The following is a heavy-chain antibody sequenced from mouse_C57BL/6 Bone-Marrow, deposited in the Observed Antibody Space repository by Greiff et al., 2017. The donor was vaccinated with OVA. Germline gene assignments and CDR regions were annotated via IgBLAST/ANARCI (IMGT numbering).Heavy chain of an antibody. CDR2: IYPRSGNT. J-gene: IGHJ3*01. CDR3: AREILRFAN. Sequence: VQLQESGAELARPGASVTLSCTASGYTFTSYGISWVKQRTGHGLEWIGEIYPRSGNTYYNEKFKGKATLTADKPPRTAYMGLCSLTSEDTAVYFCAREILRFANWGKGTLVTVPA. CDR1: GYTFTSYG. V-gene: IGHV1-81*01. D-gene: IGHD1-1*01.